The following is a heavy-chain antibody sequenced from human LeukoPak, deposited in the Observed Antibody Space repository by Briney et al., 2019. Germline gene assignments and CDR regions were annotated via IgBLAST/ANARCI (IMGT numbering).Heavy chain of an antibody. Sequence: PGGSLRLSCAASGFTFSSYGMHWVRQAPGKGLEWVAVISYDGSNKYYADSVKGRFTISRDNSNHTVFLQMDRLRVEDTAIYYCARDPTQQWLGDPHFDDWGQGTLVTVSS. CDR2: ISYDGSNK. CDR3: ARDPTQQWLGDPHFDD. J-gene: IGHJ4*02. V-gene: IGHV3-30*03. D-gene: IGHD6-19*01. CDR1: GFTFSSYG.